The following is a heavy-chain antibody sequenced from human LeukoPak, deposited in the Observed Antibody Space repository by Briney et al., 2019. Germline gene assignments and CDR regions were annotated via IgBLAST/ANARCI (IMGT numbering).Heavy chain of an antibody. CDR1: GFTFSSYA. V-gene: IGHV3-23*01. CDR3: AAVPGIIIAGYFAS. CDR2: VGSTGGTT. J-gene: IGHJ4*02. Sequence: GGSLRLSCAASGFTFSSYAMSWVRQAPGKGLEWVSVVGSTGGTTYYADSVKGRFTISRDNAKNTMILQMNNLRVEDTAVYYCAAVPGIIIAGYFASWGRGTLVAVSA. D-gene: IGHD3-10*02.